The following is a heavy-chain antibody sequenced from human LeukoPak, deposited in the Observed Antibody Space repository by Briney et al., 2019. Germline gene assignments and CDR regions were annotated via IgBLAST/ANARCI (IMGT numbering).Heavy chain of an antibody. Sequence: ASVKVSCKASGYTFTGYYMHWVRQAPGQGLEWMGRINPNSGGTNYAQKFQGRVTMTRDTSISTAYMELSRLRSDDTAVYYCARPYYGSGSYPGYWGQGTLVTVSP. D-gene: IGHD3-10*01. V-gene: IGHV1-2*06. CDR3: ARPYYGSGSYPGY. CDR2: INPNSGGT. J-gene: IGHJ4*02. CDR1: GYTFTGYY.